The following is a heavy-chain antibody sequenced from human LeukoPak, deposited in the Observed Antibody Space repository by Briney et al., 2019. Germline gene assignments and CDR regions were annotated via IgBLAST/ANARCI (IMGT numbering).Heavy chain of an antibody. CDR1: GYSFTSNW. J-gene: IGHJ4*02. CDR3: ARFAYGSDYFPGHY. D-gene: IGHD3-22*01. Sequence: GESLKISCKGSGYSFTSNWIGWVRQMPGKGLEWMGIIYPGDSDTRYRPSFQGQVTISADKSINTAYLQWSSLKASDTAMYYCARFAYGSDYFPGHYWGQGTLVTVSS. V-gene: IGHV5-51*01. CDR2: IYPGDSDT.